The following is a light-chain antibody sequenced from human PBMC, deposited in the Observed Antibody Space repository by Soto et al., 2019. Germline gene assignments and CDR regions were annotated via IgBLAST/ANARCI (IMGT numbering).Light chain of an antibody. CDR1: QGISSY. CDR3: QQLNSYPFT. V-gene: IGKV1-9*01. CDR2: AAS. Sequence: DIQLTQSPSFLSASVGDRVTITCRASQGISSYLAWYQQKPGKAPKLLIYAASTLQSGVPSRFSGSGSGTEFTLTLSGLQPEDFATYYCQQLNSYPFTFGGGTKVEIK. J-gene: IGKJ4*01.